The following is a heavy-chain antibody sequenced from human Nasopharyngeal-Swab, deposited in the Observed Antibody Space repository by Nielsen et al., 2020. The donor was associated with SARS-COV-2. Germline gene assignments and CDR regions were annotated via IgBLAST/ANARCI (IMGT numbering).Heavy chain of an antibody. CDR1: GFTFSSYW. CDR2: IKQDGSEK. CDR3: AREGYNWNSGPPYGMDV. V-gene: IGHV3-7*03. J-gene: IGHJ6*02. Sequence: GGSLRLSCAASGFTFSSYWMSWVRQAPGKGLEWVANIKQDGSEKYYVDSVKGRFTISRDNAKNSLYLQMNSLRAEDTAVYYCAREGYNWNSGPPYGMDVWGQGTTVTVSS. D-gene: IGHD1-7*01.